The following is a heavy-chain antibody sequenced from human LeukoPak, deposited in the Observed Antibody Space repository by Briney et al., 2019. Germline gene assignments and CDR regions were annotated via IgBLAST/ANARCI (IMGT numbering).Heavy chain of an antibody. CDR1: GGSISSSSYY. CDR2: IYYSGST. Sequence: SETLSLTCTVSGGSISSSSYYWGWIRQPPGKGLEWIGRIYYSGSTYYNPSLKSRVTISVDTSKNQFSLKLSSVTAADTAVYYCARPPYDYVWGSYPSDWYFDLWGRGTLVTVSS. D-gene: IGHD3-16*01. CDR3: ARPPYDYVWGSYPSDWYFDL. J-gene: IGHJ2*01. V-gene: IGHV4-39*01.